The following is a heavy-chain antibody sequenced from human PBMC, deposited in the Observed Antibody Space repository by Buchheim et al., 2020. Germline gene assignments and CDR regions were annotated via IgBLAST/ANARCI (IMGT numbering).Heavy chain of an antibody. CDR2: MYNSGST. D-gene: IGHD3-10*01. V-gene: IGHV4-31*03. CDR1: GDSMERGGFY. CDR3: ARGTPRYYFDF. Sequence: QVQLQESGPGLVKPSQTLSLTCTVSGDSMERGGFYWNWIRQHPGMGLEFIGYMYNSGSTYFHPSLRSRVTISADTSKNQFSLKLSSVTAADTAVYFCARGTPRYYFDFWGQGTL. J-gene: IGHJ4*02.